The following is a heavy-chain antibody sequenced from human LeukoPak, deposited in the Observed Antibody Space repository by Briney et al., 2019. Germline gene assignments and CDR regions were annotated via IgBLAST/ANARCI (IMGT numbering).Heavy chain of an antibody. V-gene: IGHV4-34*01. CDR3: ARGPWYYDILTGYYSGGYYYMDV. Sequence: PSETLSLTCAVYGGSFSDYFWSWIRQPPGKGLEWIGELNHGGSTNYNPSLKSRVTISVDTSKNQFSLKLSSVTAADTAVYYCARGPWYYDILTGYYSGGYYYMDVWGKGTTVTVSS. CDR1: GGSFSDYF. CDR2: LNHGGST. J-gene: IGHJ6*03. D-gene: IGHD3-9*01.